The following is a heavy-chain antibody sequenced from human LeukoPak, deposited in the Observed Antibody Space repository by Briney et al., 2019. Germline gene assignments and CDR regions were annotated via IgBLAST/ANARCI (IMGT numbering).Heavy chain of an antibody. CDR1: GYTFTSYY. CDR2: INPSAGST. V-gene: IGHV1-46*01. J-gene: IGHJ5*02. Sequence: ASVKVSCKASGYTFTSYYMHWVRQAPGQGLEWMGIINPSAGSTTYAQKFQGRVTMTRDMSTSTVYMELSSLRSEDMAVYYCARDPLSENWFDPWGQGTLVTVSS. CDR3: ARDPLSENWFDP.